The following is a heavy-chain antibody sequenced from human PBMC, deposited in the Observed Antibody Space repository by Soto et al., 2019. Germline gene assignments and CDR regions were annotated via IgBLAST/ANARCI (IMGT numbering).Heavy chain of an antibody. D-gene: IGHD3-3*01. V-gene: IGHV1-69*12. Sequence: QVQLVQSGAEVKKPGSSVKVSCKASGGTFSSYAISWVRQAPGQGLEWMGGIIPIFGTANYAQKFQGRVTITADESMSTAYMELSSLRSEDTAVYYCARALQYYDFWSGYYYYGMDVWGQGTTVTVSS. CDR3: ARALQYYDFWSGYYYYGMDV. J-gene: IGHJ6*02. CDR1: GGTFSSYA. CDR2: IIPIFGTA.